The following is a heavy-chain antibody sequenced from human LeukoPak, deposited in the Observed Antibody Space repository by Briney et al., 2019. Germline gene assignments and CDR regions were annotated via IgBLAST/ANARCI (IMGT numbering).Heavy chain of an antibody. CDR2: IWYDGSNK. D-gene: IGHD3-22*01. J-gene: IGHJ4*02. Sequence: GRSLRLSCAASGFTFNSYGIHWVRQAPGKGLEWVAFIWYDGSNKYYADSVKGRFTISRDNSKNTLYLQMNSLRAEDTAVYYCAKDAYYDSSGPLDYWGQGTLVTVSS. CDR3: AKDAYYDSSGPLDY. CDR1: GFTFNSYG. V-gene: IGHV3-33*06.